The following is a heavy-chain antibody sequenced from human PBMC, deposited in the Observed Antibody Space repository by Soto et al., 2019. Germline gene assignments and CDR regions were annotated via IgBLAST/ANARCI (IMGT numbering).Heavy chain of an antibody. CDR3: VRDGTKNLRDWFDP. Sequence: SETLSLTCNVSAASLAGYYWSWIRQPPGKGLEWIGRIYATGTTDYNPSPKSRLTMSVDLSKKQFSLTLRSVTAADTAMYYCVRDGTKNLRDWFDPWGQGILVTVSS. V-gene: IGHV4-4*07. J-gene: IGHJ5*02. CDR1: AASLAGYY. D-gene: IGHD1-1*01. CDR2: IYATGTT.